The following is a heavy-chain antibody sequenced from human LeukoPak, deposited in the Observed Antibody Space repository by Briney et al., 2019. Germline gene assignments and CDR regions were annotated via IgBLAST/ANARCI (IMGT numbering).Heavy chain of an antibody. V-gene: IGHV4-59*01. CDR3: ATQTKYSSDWYIVY. J-gene: IGHJ4*02. D-gene: IGHD6-19*01. CDR1: VGSISSYY. CDR2: IYYMGST. Sequence: SETLSLTCTVSVGSISSYYWSWMRPPPGKGVEWTGYIYYMGSTKYNPSTKSRVTISVDTSKTQFPLKLSSATAADTAVYYCATQTKYSSDWYIVYWGPGKLVTVSS.